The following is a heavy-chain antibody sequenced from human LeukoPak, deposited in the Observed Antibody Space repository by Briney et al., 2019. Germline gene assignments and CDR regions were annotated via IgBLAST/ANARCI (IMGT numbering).Heavy chain of an antibody. V-gene: IGHV3-53*01. Sequence: GGSLRLSCAASGFTFTSYSMNWVRQAPGKGLEWVSVIYSGGSTYYADSVKGRFTISRDNSKNTLYLQMNSLRAEDTAVYYCARASDGYYYYGMDVWGQGTTVTVSS. CDR3: ARASDGYYYYGMDV. J-gene: IGHJ6*02. CDR2: IYSGGST. CDR1: GFTFTSYS. D-gene: IGHD3-10*01.